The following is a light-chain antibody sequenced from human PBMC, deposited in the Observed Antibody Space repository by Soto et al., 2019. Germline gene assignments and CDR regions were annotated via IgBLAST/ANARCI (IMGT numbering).Light chain of an antibody. Sequence: EIVLTQSPLSLPVTHVDPASISFRSSEILLFSNGNHYLDWYLQKPGQPPQLLMYLGSSRASGVPDRFSGSGSGTDFTLTISRVEAEDVGVYYCMQALQNPLTFGGGTKVDIK. CDR1: EILLFSNGNHY. J-gene: IGKJ4*01. CDR3: MQALQNPLT. V-gene: IGKV2-28*01. CDR2: LGS.